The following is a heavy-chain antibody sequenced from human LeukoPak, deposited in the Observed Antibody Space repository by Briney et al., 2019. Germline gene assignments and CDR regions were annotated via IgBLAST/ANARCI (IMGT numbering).Heavy chain of an antibody. CDR1: GYTFTSYY. CDR2: INPSGGST. D-gene: IGHD2-21*02. V-gene: IGHV1-46*01. CDR3: AREGNCGGDCYFNDAFDI. Sequence: ASVKVSCKASGYTFTSYYMHWVRQAPGQGLEWMGIINPSGGSTSYAQKFQGRVTMTRDTSTSTVYMELSSLRSEDTAVYYCAREGNCGGDCYFNDAFDIWGQGTMVTVSS. J-gene: IGHJ3*02.